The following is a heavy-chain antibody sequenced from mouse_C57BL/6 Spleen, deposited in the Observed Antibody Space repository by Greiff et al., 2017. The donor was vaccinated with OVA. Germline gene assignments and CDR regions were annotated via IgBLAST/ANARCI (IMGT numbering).Heavy chain of an antibody. Sequence: LVESVAELVRPGASVKLSCTASGFNIKNTYMHWVKQRPEQGLEWIGRIDPANGNTKYAPKFQGKATITADTSSNTAYLQLSSLTSEDTAIYYCARSDYYGNFERMDYWGQGTSVTVSS. D-gene: IGHD2-1*01. CDR3: ARSDYYGNFERMDY. CDR1: GFNIKNTY. CDR2: IDPANGNT. V-gene: IGHV14-3*01. J-gene: IGHJ4*01.